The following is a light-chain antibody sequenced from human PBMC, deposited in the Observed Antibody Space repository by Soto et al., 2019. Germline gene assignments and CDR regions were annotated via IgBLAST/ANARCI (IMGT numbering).Light chain of an antibody. CDR1: QSISSW. J-gene: IGKJ3*01. CDR3: QQYNSYPCG. Sequence: DIQMTQSPSTLSASVGDRVTITCRASQSISSWLAWYQQKPGKAPKLLIYKASSLESGVPSRFSGSGSGTEFTLTISSLQPDDFATYYCQQYNSYPCGFGPGTKVDIK. CDR2: KAS. V-gene: IGKV1-5*03.